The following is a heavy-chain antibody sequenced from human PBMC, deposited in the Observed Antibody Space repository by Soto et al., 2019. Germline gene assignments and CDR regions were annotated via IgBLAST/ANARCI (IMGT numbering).Heavy chain of an antibody. CDR3: ANDYGDYKSYYGMDV. CDR2: IYYSGST. J-gene: IGHJ6*02. Sequence: QLQLQESGPGLVKPSETLSLTCTVSGASVTSSTSYWGWIRQPPGKGLEWIGSIYYSGSTYYKPSLRSRVTISVDTSKNQVSLKLTSVTAADTAVYYCANDYGDYKSYYGMDVWGQGTTVTVSS. D-gene: IGHD4-17*01. V-gene: IGHV4-39*01. CDR1: GASVTSSTSY.